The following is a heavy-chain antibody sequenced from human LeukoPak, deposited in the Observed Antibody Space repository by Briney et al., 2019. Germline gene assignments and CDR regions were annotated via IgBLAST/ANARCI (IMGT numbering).Heavy chain of an antibody. Sequence: ASVKVSCKASGFTSTNFAVQWVRQARGQRLEWIGWIIVGSGATKCAQDFQERVTITRDLSTSTLYMEPRSLTSEDTAVYYCAADLSNPRMGASYLDSWGQGTLVTVSS. CDR3: AADLSNPRMGASYLDS. D-gene: IGHD3-16*01. V-gene: IGHV1-58*01. CDR2: IIVGSGAT. CDR1: GFTSTNFA. J-gene: IGHJ4*02.